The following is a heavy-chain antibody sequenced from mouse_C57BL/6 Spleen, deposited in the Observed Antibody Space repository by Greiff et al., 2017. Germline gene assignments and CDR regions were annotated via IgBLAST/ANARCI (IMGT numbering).Heavy chain of an antibody. V-gene: IGHV5-4*01. CDR1: GFTFSSYA. J-gene: IGHJ1*03. D-gene: IGHD1-1*01. Sequence: EVMLVESGGGLVKPGGSLKLSCAASGFTFSSYAMSWVRQTPEKRLEWVATISDGGSYTYYPDNVKGRFTISRDNAKNNLYLQMSHLKSEDTAMYYCARDRGDYGSSYLLYFDVWGTGTTVTVSS. CDR2: ISDGGSYT. CDR3: ARDRGDYGSSYLLYFDV.